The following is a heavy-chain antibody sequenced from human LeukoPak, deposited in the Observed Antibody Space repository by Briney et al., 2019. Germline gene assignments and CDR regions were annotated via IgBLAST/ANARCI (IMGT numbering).Heavy chain of an antibody. Sequence: GGPLRLSCVASGFIFSDYNMKWVRQAPGKGLEWVSSISSTSSYINYADSVKGRFTISRDNANNSLSLQMNSLRVEDTAVYYCARLYGSGSYPFDYWGQGTLVTVSS. CDR3: ARLYGSGSYPFDY. D-gene: IGHD3-10*01. CDR1: GFIFSDYN. CDR2: ISSTSSYI. J-gene: IGHJ4*02. V-gene: IGHV3-21*01.